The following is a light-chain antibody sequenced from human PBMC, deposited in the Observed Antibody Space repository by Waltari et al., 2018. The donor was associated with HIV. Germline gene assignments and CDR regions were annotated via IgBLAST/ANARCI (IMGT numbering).Light chain of an antibody. J-gene: IGLJ3*02. CDR2: SNN. Sequence: QSVLTQPPSASGTPGQRVSISCSGSSSNIGSNIVNWYQQLPGTAPKLLIYSNNQRPSGVPDGFSGSKSGTSASLAISGRQSEDEADYYCAAWDDSLNAWVFGGGTKLTVL. V-gene: IGLV1-44*01. CDR3: AAWDDSLNAWV. CDR1: SSNIGSNI.